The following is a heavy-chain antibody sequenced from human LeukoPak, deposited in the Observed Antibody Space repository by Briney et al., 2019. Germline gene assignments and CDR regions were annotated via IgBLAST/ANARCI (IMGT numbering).Heavy chain of an antibody. CDR2: ITGSGSSI. D-gene: IGHD4-17*01. Sequence: PGGSLRLSCAASGFTFRLYVMTWVRQAPGKGLEWVSAITGSGSSIYYADSVRGRFTISRDNSKNTLYLQMSSLRAEDTAIYYCAHPSTPDYGGLDYWGQGTLVTV. CDR1: GFTFRLYV. V-gene: IGHV3-23*01. J-gene: IGHJ4*02. CDR3: AHPSTPDYGGLDY.